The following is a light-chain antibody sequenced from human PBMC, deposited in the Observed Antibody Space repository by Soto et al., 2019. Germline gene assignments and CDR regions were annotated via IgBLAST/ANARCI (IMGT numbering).Light chain of an antibody. CDR1: QSVGSN. V-gene: IGKV3-15*01. J-gene: IGKJ1*01. CDR2: GAS. Sequence: EIVMTQSPATLSVSPGERVILSCRASQSVGSNLAWYQQRPGQAPRLLIYGASTRATGIPARFSGSGSGTEFTLTISSLQSEDFAVYYCQQYNNWPRTFGQGTKVDIK. CDR3: QQYNNWPRT.